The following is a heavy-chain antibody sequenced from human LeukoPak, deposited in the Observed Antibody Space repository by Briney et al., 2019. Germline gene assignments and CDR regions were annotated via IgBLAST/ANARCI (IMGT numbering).Heavy chain of an antibody. CDR1: GFTFSSYA. CDR2: ISSNGGST. D-gene: IGHD3-22*01. V-gene: IGHV3-64*01. J-gene: IGHJ4*02. CDR3: ARAITMIVVAAPDY. Sequence: GGSLRLSCAASGFTFSSYAMHWVRQAPGKGLEYVSAISSNGGSTYCANSVKGRFTISRDNSKNTLYLQMGSLRAEDMAVYYCARAITMIVVAAPDYWGQGTLVTVSS.